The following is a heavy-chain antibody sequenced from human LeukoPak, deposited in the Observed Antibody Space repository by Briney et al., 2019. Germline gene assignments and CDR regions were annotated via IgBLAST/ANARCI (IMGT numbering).Heavy chain of an antibody. D-gene: IGHD2-15*01. CDR2: IWYDGSNK. Sequence: GRSLRLSCAASGFTFKNHGMHWVRQAPGKGLEWVAVIWYDGSNKYYADSVKARFTISRDNSKNTLYLQLSSLRAEDTAVYYCAKLIVVVVAASQHFDYWGQGTLVTVSS. CDR3: AKLIVVVVAASQHFDY. J-gene: IGHJ4*02. V-gene: IGHV3-33*06. CDR1: GFTFKNHG.